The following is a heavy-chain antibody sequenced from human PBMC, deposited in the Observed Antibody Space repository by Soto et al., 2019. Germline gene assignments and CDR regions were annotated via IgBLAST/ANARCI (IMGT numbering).Heavy chain of an antibody. V-gene: IGHV4-31*03. CDR2: IYPSGGT. D-gene: IGHD3-22*01. CDR1: GDYITSGGYY. J-gene: IGHJ4*02. CDR3: ARGSVDTVDSSGFYEY. Sequence: SETLSLTCTVSGDYITSGGYYWGWIRHLPGKGLEWIGCIYPSGGTHYNPSLKSRFTISVDTSKSQFSLKLTSVTAADRAVYYCARGSVDTVDSSGFYEYWGQGTPVTVSS.